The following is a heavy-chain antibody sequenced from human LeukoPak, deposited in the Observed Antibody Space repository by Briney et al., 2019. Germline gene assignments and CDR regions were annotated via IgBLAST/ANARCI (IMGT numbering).Heavy chain of an antibody. J-gene: IGHJ6*03. D-gene: IGHD2/OR15-2a*01. CDR3: ARSGNNYYYYMDV. CDR2: ISSSGSTI. Sequence: GGSLRLSCAASGFTFSGSAMHWVRQAPGKGLEWVSYISSSGSTIYYADSVKGRFTISRDNAKNSLYLQVNSLRAEDTAVYYCARSGNNYYYYMDVWGKGTTVTVSS. V-gene: IGHV3-48*04. CDR1: GFTFSGSA.